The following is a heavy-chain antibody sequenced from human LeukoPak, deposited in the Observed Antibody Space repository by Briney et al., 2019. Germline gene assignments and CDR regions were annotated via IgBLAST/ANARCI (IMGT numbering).Heavy chain of an antibody. CDR1: GFTFRNYD. CDR3: TRGDFWSGDYTDAFDI. Sequence: KSGGSLRLSCAATGFTFRNYDMNWVRQAPGEGLEWVSSISRSSSDIYYADSVKGRFTISRDNAKNSLYLLMDSLRVEDAAVYYCTRGDFWSGDYTDAFDIWGQGTMVAVSS. D-gene: IGHD3-3*01. CDR2: ISRSSSDI. J-gene: IGHJ3*02. V-gene: IGHV3-21*01.